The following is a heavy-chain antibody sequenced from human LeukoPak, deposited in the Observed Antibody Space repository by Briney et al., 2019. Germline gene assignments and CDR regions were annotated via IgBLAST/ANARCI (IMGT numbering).Heavy chain of an antibody. V-gene: IGHV3-7*01. CDR1: GFTFSSSW. D-gene: IGHD4-17*01. J-gene: IGHJ4*02. CDR2: IKQDGSEK. CDR3: ASLTVTTVY. Sequence: PGGSLRLSCAASGFTFSSSWMTWVRQAPGKGLEWVANIKQDGSEKYYVDSVKGRFTISRDNAKNSLYLQMYSLRAEDTAVYYCASLTVTTVYWGQGTLVTVSS.